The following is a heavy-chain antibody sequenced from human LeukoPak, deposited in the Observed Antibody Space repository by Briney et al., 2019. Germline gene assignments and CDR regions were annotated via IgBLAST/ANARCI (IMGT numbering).Heavy chain of an antibody. CDR1: GGSMRNYY. V-gene: IGHV4-59*01. CDR3: ARKLWPHDAFDI. CDR2: VFHTGAT. J-gene: IGHJ3*02. D-gene: IGHD2/OR15-2a*01. Sequence: PSETLSLTCTVSGGSMRNYYWSWIRQPPGKGLEWVGYVFHTGATNYNPSLKSRVTISVDLSRNNFSLRLNSVTAADTGVYYCARKLWPHDAFDIWGPGTLAAVSS.